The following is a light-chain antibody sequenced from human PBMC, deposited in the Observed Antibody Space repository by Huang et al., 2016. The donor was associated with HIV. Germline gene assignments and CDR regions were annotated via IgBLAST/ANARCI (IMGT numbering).Light chain of an antibody. CDR2: AAF. CDR1: QSISTT. Sequence: EIVMTQSPATLSVSPGERATRSCRASQSISTTLAWYQQKPGQAPRRPIYAAFTRASGVPARFSGSGSGTEFTLTINSLQSDDFGIYHCQQYYDWPLTFGGGTKVEIK. V-gene: IGKV3-15*01. CDR3: QQYYDWPLT. J-gene: IGKJ4*01.